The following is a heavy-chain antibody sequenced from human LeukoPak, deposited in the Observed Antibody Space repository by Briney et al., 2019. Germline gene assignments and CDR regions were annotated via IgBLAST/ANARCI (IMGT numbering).Heavy chain of an antibody. CDR3: AKDLPYYYDSSGSGDAFDI. CDR2: ISGSGSST. J-gene: IGHJ3*02. V-gene: IGHV3-23*01. D-gene: IGHD3-22*01. CDR1: GFIFSNYG. Sequence: GGSLRLFCAASGFIFSNYGMNWVRQAPGKGLDWVSSISGSGSSTYYAESVKGRVTISRDNSQNTLYLQMNSLRAEDTAIYYCAKDLPYYYDSSGSGDAFDIWGRGTMVTVST.